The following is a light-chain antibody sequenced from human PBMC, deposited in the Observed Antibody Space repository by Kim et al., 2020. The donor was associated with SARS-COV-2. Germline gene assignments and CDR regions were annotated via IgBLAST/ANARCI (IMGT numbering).Light chain of an antibody. CDR2: HVS. V-gene: IGLV2-11*01. CDR3: CSYAGSYTFWV. J-gene: IGLJ3*02. CDR1: SSDVGGYNY. Sequence: QSALTQPRSVSGSPGQSVTISCTGTSSDVGGYNYVSWYQQHPGKAPKLMIYHVSKRPSGVPDRFSGSKSGNTASLTISGLQAEDEADYYCCSYAGSYTFWVFGGGTQLTVL.